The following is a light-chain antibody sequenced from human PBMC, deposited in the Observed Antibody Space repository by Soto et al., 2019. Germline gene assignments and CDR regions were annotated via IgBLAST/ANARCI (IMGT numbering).Light chain of an antibody. J-gene: IGKJ1*01. CDR2: GAS. CDR1: QSVSSN. V-gene: IGKV3-15*01. Sequence: EIVMTQSPATLSVSPGERATLSCRASQSVSSNLAWSQQKPRQAPRLLIYGASTRATGIPARFSGSGSGTEFTLTISSLQSEDFAVYYCQQYNNWPPYTFGQGTKVEIK. CDR3: QQYNNWPPYT.